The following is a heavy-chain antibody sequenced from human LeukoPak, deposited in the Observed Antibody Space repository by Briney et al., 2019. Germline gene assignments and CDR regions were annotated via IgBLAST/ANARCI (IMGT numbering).Heavy chain of an antibody. D-gene: IGHD6-6*01. CDR1: GYTFTGYY. CDR3: ARGDYSSSYYYMDV. J-gene: IGHJ6*03. CDR2: IIPIFGTA. Sequence: SVKVSCKASGYTFTGYYMHWVRQAPGQGLEWMGGIIPIFGTANYAQKFQGRVTITADKSTSTAYMELSSLRSEDTAVYYCARGDYSSSYYYMDVWGKGTTVTVSS. V-gene: IGHV1-69*06.